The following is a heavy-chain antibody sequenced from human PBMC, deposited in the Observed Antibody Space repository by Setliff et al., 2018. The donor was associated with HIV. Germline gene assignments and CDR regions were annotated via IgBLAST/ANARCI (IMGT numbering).Heavy chain of an antibody. D-gene: IGHD1-7*01. V-gene: IGHV2-5*01. Sequence: KSGPTLVNPTQTLTLTCDFSGFSLSTSGVGVGWIRQPPGKALEWVALLYWNDDKRYSPSLRNRLTITRDTSKRRIVLTVASLNRADSATYYCAHSGRELRGPYFDYWGQGIPVTVSS. CDR2: LYWNDDK. CDR3: AHSGRELRGPYFDY. CDR1: GFSLSTSGVG. J-gene: IGHJ4*02.